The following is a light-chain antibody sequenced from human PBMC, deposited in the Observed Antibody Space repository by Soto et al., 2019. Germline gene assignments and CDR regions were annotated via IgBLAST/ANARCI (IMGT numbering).Light chain of an antibody. J-gene: IGKJ1*01. V-gene: IGKV4-1*01. Sequence: DIVMTQSPDSLAVSLGERATINGKSSQSVLYSSNDKNYLAWYQQKPGQPPNLLIYWASTRESGVPDRFSGSGSGTDFTLTISRLQAEDVAVYYCQHYDTSPWTFGQGKKVDI. CDR2: WAS. CDR1: QSVLYSSNDKNY. CDR3: QHYDTSPWT.